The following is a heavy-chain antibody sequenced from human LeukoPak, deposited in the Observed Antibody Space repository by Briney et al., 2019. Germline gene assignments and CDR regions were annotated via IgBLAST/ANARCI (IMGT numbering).Heavy chain of an antibody. Sequence: GSSVKVSCKASGGTFSSYAISWVRQAPGQGLEWMGGIIPIFGTANYAQKFQGRVTITADESTSTAYMELSSLRSEDTAVYYCARGSSPPYSSGWYGGFDYWGQGTLVTVSS. D-gene: IGHD6-19*01. V-gene: IGHV1-69*01. CDR2: IIPIFGTA. CDR1: GGTFSSYA. CDR3: ARGSSPPYSSGWYGGFDY. J-gene: IGHJ4*02.